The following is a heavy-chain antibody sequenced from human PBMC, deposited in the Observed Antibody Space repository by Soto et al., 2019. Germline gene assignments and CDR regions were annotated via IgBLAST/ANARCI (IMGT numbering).Heavy chain of an antibody. CDR2: INHSGST. V-gene: IGHV4-34*01. J-gene: IGHJ5*02. CDR3: ARKVAGWFDP. Sequence: QVQLQQWGAGLLKPSETLSLTCAVYGGSFSGYYWSWIRQPPGKGLEWIGEINHSGSTNYNPSLKSRVTISVDTSKNQFSLKLSSVTAADTAVYYCARKVAGWFDPWGQGTLVTVSS. CDR1: GGSFSGYY.